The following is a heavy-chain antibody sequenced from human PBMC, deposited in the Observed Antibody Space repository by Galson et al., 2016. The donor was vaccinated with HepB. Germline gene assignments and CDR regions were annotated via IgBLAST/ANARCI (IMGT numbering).Heavy chain of an antibody. J-gene: IGHJ5*02. Sequence: SVKVSCKASGYTFTIFYIHWVRQIPGEGLEWMGMINPSRGSTKYSQKFQGRLTMTRDTSTSTIYMELSSLRSDDTAVYYCARGHDDVDIVTAAWGQGTLVTVSA. V-gene: IGHV1-46*01. CDR2: INPSRGST. CDR3: ARGHDDVDIVTAA. D-gene: IGHD5-12*01. CDR1: GYTFTIFY.